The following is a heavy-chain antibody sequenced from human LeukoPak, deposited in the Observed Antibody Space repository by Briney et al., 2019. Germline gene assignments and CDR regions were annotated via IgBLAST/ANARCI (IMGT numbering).Heavy chain of an antibody. CDR2: IIPISATE. CDR1: GGTFSSYA. V-gene: IGHV1-69*13. CDR3: ARIVLGAFNWFDP. D-gene: IGHD1-26*01. J-gene: IGHJ5*02. Sequence: GASVKVSCKTSGGTFSSYAIHWVRQAPGQGLEWMGAIIPISATENYAQKFQGRVAITADGSTTTAYMELSSLRSDATAVYFCARIVLGAFNWFDPWGQGTLVTVSS.